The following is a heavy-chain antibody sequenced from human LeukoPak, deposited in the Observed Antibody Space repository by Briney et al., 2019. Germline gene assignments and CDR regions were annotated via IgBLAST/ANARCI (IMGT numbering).Heavy chain of an antibody. J-gene: IGHJ4*02. D-gene: IGHD4-17*01. V-gene: IGHV3-23*01. CDR2: ISTNGDRT. Sequence: GGSLRLSCAASGLTFSNYAMTWVRQAPGKGLEWVSAISTNGDRTYYADSVKGRFTVSRDNFKNTLYLQMNSLRAEDTALYYCASAQTTVSPFDYWGQGTLVTVSS. CDR1: GLTFSNYA. CDR3: ASAQTTVSPFDY.